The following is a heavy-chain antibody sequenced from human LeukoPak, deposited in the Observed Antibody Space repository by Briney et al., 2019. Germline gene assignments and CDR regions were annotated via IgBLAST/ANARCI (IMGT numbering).Heavy chain of an antibody. D-gene: IGHD3-16*01. CDR1: GFTFSSYG. V-gene: IGHV3-30*03. J-gene: IGHJ4*02. Sequence: PGGSLRLSCAASGFTFSSYGMHWVRQAPGKGLEWVAVISYDGSNKYYADSVKGRFTISRDNSKNTLYLQMNSLRAEDTAVYYCATSIMNWVPFDYWGQGTLVTVSS. CDR2: ISYDGSNK. CDR3: ATSIMNWVPFDY.